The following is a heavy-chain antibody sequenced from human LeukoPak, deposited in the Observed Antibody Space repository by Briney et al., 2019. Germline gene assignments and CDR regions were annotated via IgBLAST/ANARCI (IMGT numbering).Heavy chain of an antibody. Sequence: TPSETLSLTCTVSGGSISSSSYYWGWIRQPPGKGLEWIGSIYYSGSTYSNPSLKSRVTISLDTSKNQFSLNLSSVTAADTAVYYCAREFGDPSHSFDYWGQGTLVTVSS. D-gene: IGHD3-10*01. CDR2: IYYSGST. CDR3: AREFGDPSHSFDY. CDR1: GGSISSSSYY. V-gene: IGHV4-39*07. J-gene: IGHJ4*02.